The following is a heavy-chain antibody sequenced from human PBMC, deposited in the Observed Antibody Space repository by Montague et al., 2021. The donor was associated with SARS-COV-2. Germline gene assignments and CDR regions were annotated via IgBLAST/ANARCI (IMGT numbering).Heavy chain of an antibody. CDR3: ARAGKWAFDL. CDR2: IKQDGSEK. Sequence: SLRLSCAASGFTFSNHWMSWVRQAPGKGLEWVANIKQDGSEKYYLDSVKGRFTVSRDNAKNTIYLHMNSLRAEDTAVYYCARAGKWAFDLWGQGTMVTFSS. V-gene: IGHV3-7*01. D-gene: IGHD1-14*01. J-gene: IGHJ3*01. CDR1: GFTFSNHW.